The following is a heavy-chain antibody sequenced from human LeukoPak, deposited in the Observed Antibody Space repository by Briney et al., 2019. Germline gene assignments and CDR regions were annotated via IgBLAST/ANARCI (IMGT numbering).Heavy chain of an antibody. CDR2: IYSCGST. J-gene: IGHJ4*02. D-gene: IGHD3-22*01. V-gene: IGHV3-66*01. CDR1: GFTVSSNY. Sequence: GRSLRLSCAASGFTVSSNYMSWVRQAPGKGLEWVSVIYSCGSTYYADSVKGRFTISRDNSKNTLYLQMNSLRAEDTTVYYCAKATSGYIDYWGQGTLVTVSS. CDR3: AKATSGYIDY.